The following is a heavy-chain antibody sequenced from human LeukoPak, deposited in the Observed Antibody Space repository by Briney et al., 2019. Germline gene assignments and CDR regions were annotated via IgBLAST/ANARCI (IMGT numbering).Heavy chain of an antibody. CDR2: IYTGGRT. V-gene: IGHV4-4*07. CDR1: GGSISSYY. Sequence: SETLSLTCTVSGGSISSYYWGWIRPPAGKGLEWSVSIYTGGRTNYNPSLKSRVTMSVDTSKDTFSLKLSCVTAADTAVYYCARNMEYYDIFTGYYKGQDAFDIWGQGTMVTVSS. D-gene: IGHD3-9*01. CDR3: ARNMEYYDIFTGYYKGQDAFDI. J-gene: IGHJ3*02.